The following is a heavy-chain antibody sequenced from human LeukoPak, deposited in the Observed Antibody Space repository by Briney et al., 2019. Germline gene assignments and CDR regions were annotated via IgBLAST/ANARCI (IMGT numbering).Heavy chain of an antibody. CDR2: ISSSSSYI. CDR1: GFTFSTYS. Sequence: PGGSLRLSCAASGFTFSTYSMNWVRQAPGKGLEWVSYISSSSSYIYYADSVKGRFTISRDNAKNSLYLQMNSLRAEDTAVYYCARDGSGWYPTGDYFDYWGQGTLVTVSS. D-gene: IGHD6-19*01. CDR3: ARDGSGWYPTGDYFDY. V-gene: IGHV3-21*01. J-gene: IGHJ4*02.